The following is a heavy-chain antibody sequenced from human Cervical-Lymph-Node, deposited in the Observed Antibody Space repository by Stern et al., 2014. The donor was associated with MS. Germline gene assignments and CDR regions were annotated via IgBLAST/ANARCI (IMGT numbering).Heavy chain of an antibody. Sequence: VQLVESGGGLVKPGGPLTLSCAASGFTFSNAWMSWVRQAPGKGLELLGRIKSKPDGGTTDYAAPVKGRFTIARDDSKNTLYLQMNSLKTEDTAVYYCTTDTDDILTGYHDYWGQGTLVTVSS. CDR2: IKSKPDGGTT. D-gene: IGHD3-9*01. CDR1: GFTFSNAW. V-gene: IGHV3-15*01. J-gene: IGHJ4*02. CDR3: TTDTDDILTGYHDY.